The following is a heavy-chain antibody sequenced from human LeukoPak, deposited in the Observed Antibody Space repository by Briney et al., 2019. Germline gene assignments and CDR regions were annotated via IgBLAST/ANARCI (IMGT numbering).Heavy chain of an antibody. Sequence: GGSLRLSCAASGFTFSSYAMHWVRQAPGKGLEWVAVISYDGSNKYYADSVKGRFTISRDNAKNSLYLQMNSLRAEDTAVYYCARGTLVGVGVQDIVVVPAADYFDYWGQGTLVTVSS. V-gene: IGHV3-30-3*01. CDR2: ISYDGSNK. J-gene: IGHJ4*02. D-gene: IGHD2-2*01. CDR3: ARGTLVGVGVQDIVVVPAADYFDY. CDR1: GFTFSSYA.